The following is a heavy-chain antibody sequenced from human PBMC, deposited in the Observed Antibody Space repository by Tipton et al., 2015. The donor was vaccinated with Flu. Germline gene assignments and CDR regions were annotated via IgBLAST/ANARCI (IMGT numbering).Heavy chain of an antibody. CDR1: GGSFSGYY. D-gene: IGHD5-24*01. J-gene: IGHJ4*01. CDR2: ISHGGTT. CDR3: ARGHGSTDTYLDS. V-gene: IGHV4-34*01. Sequence: LVQPSETLSLTCAVYGGSFSGYYWSWIRQPPGQGLEWIGEISHGGTTNYNPSLKSRVTLSVDTSKNQFSLKLTSVTAADTALYYCARGHGSTDTYLDSWGQQTVVTVSS.